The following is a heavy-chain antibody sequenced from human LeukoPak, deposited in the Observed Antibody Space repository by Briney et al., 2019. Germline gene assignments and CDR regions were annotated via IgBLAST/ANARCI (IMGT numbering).Heavy chain of an antibody. Sequence: GGSLRLSCAASGFTFSSYAMSWVRQAPGKGLEWVSAISGSGGSTYYADSVKGRFTISRDNSKNTLYLQMNSLRAEDTAVYYCAKGHSSSGSYYYYYMDVWGKGTTVTVSS. CDR3: AKGHSSSGSYYYYYMDV. CDR1: GFTFSSYA. J-gene: IGHJ6*03. CDR2: ISGSGGST. D-gene: IGHD6-6*01. V-gene: IGHV3-23*01.